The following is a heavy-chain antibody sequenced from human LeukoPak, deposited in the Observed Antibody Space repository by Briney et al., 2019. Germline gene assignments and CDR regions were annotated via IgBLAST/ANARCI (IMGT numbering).Heavy chain of an antibody. CDR3: GMVNY. V-gene: IGHV3-9*01. CDR1: GFTFDDYA. CDR2: ISWNSGSI. Sequence: PGGSLRLSCAASGFTFDDYAMHWVRQAPGKGLEWVSGISWNSGSIGYADSVKGRFTISRDNAKNSLYLQMNSLRAEDTALYYCGMVNYWGQGTLVTVSS. D-gene: IGHD2-21*01. J-gene: IGHJ4*02.